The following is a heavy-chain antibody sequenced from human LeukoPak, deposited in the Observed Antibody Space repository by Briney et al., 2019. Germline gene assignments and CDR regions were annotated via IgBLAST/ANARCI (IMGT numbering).Heavy chain of an antibody. CDR3: ARVGNTVTPYYFDY. Sequence: SVKVSCKTSGGTFNNSAISWVRQAPGQGLEYMGRIIPLFRTSNYAQKFQGRVTITTDESTSTAYMELSSLRSEDTAVYYCARVGNTVTPYYFDYWGQGTLVTVSS. J-gene: IGHJ4*02. V-gene: IGHV1-69*05. D-gene: IGHD4-17*01. CDR1: GGTFNNSA. CDR2: IIPLFRTS.